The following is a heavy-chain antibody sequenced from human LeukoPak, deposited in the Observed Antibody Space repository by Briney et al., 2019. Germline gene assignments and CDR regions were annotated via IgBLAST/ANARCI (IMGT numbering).Heavy chain of an antibody. CDR1: GGTFSSYA. V-gene: IGHV1-69*01. CDR3: ARSVIAPRGGAWYYFDY. J-gene: IGHJ4*02. D-gene: IGHD2-21*01. CDR2: IIPIFGTA. Sequence: SVKVSCKASGGTFSSYAISWVRQAPGQGLEWMGGIIPIFGTANYAQKFQGRVTITPDESTSTASMELSSLRSEDSAVYYWARSVIAPRGGAWYYFDYWGQGTLVTVSS.